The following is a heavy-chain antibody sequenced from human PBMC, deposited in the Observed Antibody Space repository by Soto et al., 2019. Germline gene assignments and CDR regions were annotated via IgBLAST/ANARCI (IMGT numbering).Heavy chain of an antibody. J-gene: IGHJ2*01. D-gene: IGHD3-9*01. Sequence: EVQLVESGGGLVQPGGSLRLSCAASGFSFSAYAMHWVRQPTGERLEWVAAITPTGDSFYAVSVKGRFTISRENAQNSLSLQINSRRAEDTAVYYCAREYILTGYCYFDLWGRGTLVTVSS. V-gene: IGHV3-13*01. CDR2: ITPTGDS. CDR1: GFSFSAYA. CDR3: AREYILTGYCYFDL.